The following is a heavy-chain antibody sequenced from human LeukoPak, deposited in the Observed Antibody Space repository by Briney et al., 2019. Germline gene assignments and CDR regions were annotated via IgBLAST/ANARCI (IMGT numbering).Heavy chain of an antibody. CDR1: GGSISGYY. J-gene: IGHJ5*02. CDR3: ARSSLRDYYDSSGYYVPTT. D-gene: IGHD3-22*01. Sequence: SETLSLTCTVSGGSISGYYWSWIRQPPGKGLEWIGYIYYSGSTNYNPSLKSRVTISVDTSKNQFSLKLSSVTAADTAVYYCARSSLRDYYDSSGYYVPTTWGQGTLVTVSS. CDR2: IYYSGST. V-gene: IGHV4-59*01.